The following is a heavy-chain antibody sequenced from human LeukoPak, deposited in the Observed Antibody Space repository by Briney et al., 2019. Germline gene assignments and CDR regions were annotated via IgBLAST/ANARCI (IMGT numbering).Heavy chain of an antibody. V-gene: IGHV4-30-2*01. CDR3: ARGSQSRGSSWYFDY. J-gene: IGHJ4*02. CDR1: GGSISSGGYS. CDR2: IYHSRST. Sequence: PSETLSLTCAVSGGSISSGGYSWSWIRQPPGRGLEWIGNIYHSRSTYYNPSLKSRVTISVDRSKSQFSLKLSSVTAADTAVYFCARGSQSRGSSWYFDYWGQGTLVTVSS. D-gene: IGHD6-13*01.